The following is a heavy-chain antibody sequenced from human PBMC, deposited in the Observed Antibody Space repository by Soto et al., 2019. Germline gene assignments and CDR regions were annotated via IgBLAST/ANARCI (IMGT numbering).Heavy chain of an antibody. J-gene: IGHJ5*02. CDR2: IYYSGST. D-gene: IGHD2-15*01. CDR3: ARAPGMVAAVSSFSP. V-gene: IGHV4-39*01. Sequence: SETLSLTCTVSGGSISISHYYWGWIRQPPGRGLEWIGTIYYSGSTYYNPSLQSRVTISVDTSKNQFSLNLYSVTAADTAVYYCARAPGMVAAVSSFSPWGQGTLVTVSS. CDR1: GGSISISHYY.